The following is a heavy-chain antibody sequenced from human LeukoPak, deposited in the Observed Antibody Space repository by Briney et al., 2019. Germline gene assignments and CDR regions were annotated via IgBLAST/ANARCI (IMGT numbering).Heavy chain of an antibody. CDR1: GFSVIRNY. Sequence: PGGSLRLSCAASGFSVIRNYMNWVRQAPGKGLEWVSAISGSGGSTYYADSVKGRFTISRDNSKNTLYLQMNSLRAEDTAVYYCAKVIGSGYFDDAFDIWGQGTMVTVSS. V-gene: IGHV3-23*01. CDR3: AKVIGSGYFDDAFDI. CDR2: ISGSGGST. J-gene: IGHJ3*02. D-gene: IGHD3-22*01.